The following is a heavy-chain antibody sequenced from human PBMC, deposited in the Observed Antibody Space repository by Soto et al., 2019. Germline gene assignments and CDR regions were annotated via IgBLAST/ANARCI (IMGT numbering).Heavy chain of an antibody. Sequence: SETLSLTCTVSGGSISSYYWSWIRQPPGKGLEWIGYIYYSGSTNYNPSLKSRVTISVDTSKNQFSLKLSSVTAADTAVYYCAGRIAVAGTYYYYGMEVWGQGTTVTVSS. CDR1: GGSISSYY. D-gene: IGHD6-19*01. CDR2: IYYSGST. J-gene: IGHJ6*02. CDR3: AGRIAVAGTYYYYGMEV. V-gene: IGHV4-59*01.